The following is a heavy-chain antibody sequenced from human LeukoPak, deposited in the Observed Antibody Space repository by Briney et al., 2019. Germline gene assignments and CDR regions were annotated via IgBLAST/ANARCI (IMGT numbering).Heavy chain of an antibody. D-gene: IGHD3-9*01. V-gene: IGHV3-23*01. CDR3: AKEALTGSYPFYYFDY. CDR2: ISGGGGGT. J-gene: IGHJ4*02. CDR1: GFTFSTYA. Sequence: PGGSLRLSCAASGFTFSTYATSWVRQAPGRGLDWVSTISGGGGGTYYADSVKGRFTISRDNSKNTLYLEMNSLRAEDTAIYFCAKEALTGSYPFYYFDYWGQGTLVTVSS.